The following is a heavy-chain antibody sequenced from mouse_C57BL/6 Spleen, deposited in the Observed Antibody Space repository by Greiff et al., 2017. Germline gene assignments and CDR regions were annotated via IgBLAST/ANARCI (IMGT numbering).Heavy chain of an antibody. Sequence: EVHLVESGGGLVKPGGSLKLSCAASGFTFSSYTMSWVRQTPEKRLEWVATISGGGGNTYYPDSVKGRFTISRDNAKNTLYLQMSSLRSEDTALYYCARQGGGNYGYAMDYWGQGTSVTVSS. CDR2: ISGGGGNT. D-gene: IGHD2-1*01. V-gene: IGHV5-9*01. J-gene: IGHJ4*01. CDR3: ARQGGGNYGYAMDY. CDR1: GFTFSSYT.